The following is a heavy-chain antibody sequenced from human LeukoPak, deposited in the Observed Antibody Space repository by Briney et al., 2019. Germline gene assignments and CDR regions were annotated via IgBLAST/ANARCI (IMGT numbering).Heavy chain of an antibody. CDR2: IRYDGSNK. D-gene: IGHD1-26*01. J-gene: IGHJ4*02. CDR3: AKDSWEVGATSEIDY. CDR1: ILTFSSYC. V-gene: IGHV3-30*02. Sequence: PGGCLRLSCAVDILTFSSYCMQWVSQAPGKGLEWVAFIRYDGSNKYYADFVKGRFTICRDNSKHPLYRRVNSVMAEDPAVYYCAKDSWEVGATSEIDYWRQGTLVTLS.